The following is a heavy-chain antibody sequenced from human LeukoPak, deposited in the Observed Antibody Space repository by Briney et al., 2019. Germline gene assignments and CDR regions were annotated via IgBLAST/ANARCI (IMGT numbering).Heavy chain of an antibody. CDR3: ARLTYYYDSSGYYYSNWFAP. Sequence: APVKVSCKPSEYTFTRFAINSVRQATGQGLRCMGWTHVFRGNTGYPQKFQGRVTVTRNTSISTAYMELSSLRSEDTAVYYCARLTYYYDSSGYYYSNWFAPWGQGTLVTVSS. V-gene: IGHV1-8*01. CDR2: THVFRGNT. CDR1: EYTFTRFA. J-gene: IGHJ5*02. D-gene: IGHD3-22*01.